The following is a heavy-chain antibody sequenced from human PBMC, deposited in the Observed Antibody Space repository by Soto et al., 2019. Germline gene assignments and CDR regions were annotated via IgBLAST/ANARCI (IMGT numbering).Heavy chain of an antibody. CDR2: ISSNSAYI. CDR1: GFTFRSFT. CDR3: TRDASRDSSARGWFDP. D-gene: IGHD6-13*01. Sequence: GGSLRLSCAASGFTFRSFTMNWVRQAPGKGLEWVSTISSNSAYIYYTDALRGRFTISRDNAKNSLHLQMNSLRAEDTAVYYCTRDASRDSSARGWFDPWGRGTLVTVSS. J-gene: IGHJ5*02. V-gene: IGHV3-21*01.